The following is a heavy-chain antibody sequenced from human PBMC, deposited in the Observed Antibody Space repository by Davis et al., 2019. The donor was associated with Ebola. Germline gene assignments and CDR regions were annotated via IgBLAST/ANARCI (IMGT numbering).Heavy chain of an antibody. Sequence: SETLSLTCAVYGGSFSGYYWSWIRQPPGKGLEWIGEIYHSGSTNYNPSLKSRVTISVDKSKNQFSLKLSSVTAADTAVYYCARGRDYIWGSYRFDYWGQGTLVTVSS. V-gene: IGHV4-34*01. D-gene: IGHD3-16*02. CDR2: IYHSGST. J-gene: IGHJ4*02. CDR3: ARGRDYIWGSYRFDY. CDR1: GGSFSGYY.